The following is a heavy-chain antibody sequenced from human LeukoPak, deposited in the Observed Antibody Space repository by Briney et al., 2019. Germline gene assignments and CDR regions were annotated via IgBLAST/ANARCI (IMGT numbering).Heavy chain of an antibody. V-gene: IGHV3-7*01. Sequence: GGCLRLSCTASGFTFSSYWMSWVRQAPGKGLEWVANINQNGNETNSVDSVKGRFTISRDNSKNSLYLQMNSLRAEDTAVYYCARDPVGAADWGQGTLVTVSS. D-gene: IGHD1-26*01. CDR1: GFTFSSYW. J-gene: IGHJ4*02. CDR3: ARDPVGAAD. CDR2: INQNGNET.